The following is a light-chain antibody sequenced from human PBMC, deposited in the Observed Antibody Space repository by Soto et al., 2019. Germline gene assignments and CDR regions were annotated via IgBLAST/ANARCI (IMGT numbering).Light chain of an antibody. CDR3: SSYTISSPPYV. Sequence: QSVLTQPASVSGSPGQSITISCTGTSSDVGGYNYVSWYQQHPVKAPKLMIYDVTNRPSGVSDRFSGSKSGNTASLTISGLQAEDEADYYCSSYTISSPPYVFGTGTKVTVL. CDR2: DVT. J-gene: IGLJ1*01. V-gene: IGLV2-14*01. CDR1: SSDVGGYNY.